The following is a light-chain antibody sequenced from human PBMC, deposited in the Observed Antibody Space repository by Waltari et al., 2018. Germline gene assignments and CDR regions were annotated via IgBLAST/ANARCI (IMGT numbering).Light chain of an antibody. CDR2: DVN. V-gene: IGLV2-14*03. CDR1: SSDVGGYNF. CDR3: SSYTSSTSVV. J-gene: IGLJ2*01. Sequence: QSALTQPASVSASPGQSITISCTGTSSDVGGYNFVSWYQHHPGKAPKLLIYDVNNRPSGVSDRFSGSKSGNTASLTISGLQAEDEADYYCSSYTSSTSVVFGGGTQLTVL.